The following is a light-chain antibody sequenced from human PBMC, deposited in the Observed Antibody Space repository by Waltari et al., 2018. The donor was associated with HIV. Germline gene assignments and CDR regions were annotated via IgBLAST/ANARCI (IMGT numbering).Light chain of an antibody. CDR3: RSSTGRKSLI. J-gene: IGLJ2*01. Sequence: QSALTQPASVSGSPGQSLTISCTGTSSNVAAYNLVSWYQQRPGKAPKLIIYEVNKRPSGVSDRVSASKSGNTAFLTLSGLQAEDEANYYCRSSTGRKSLIFGGGTKRTVL. V-gene: IGLV2-23*02. CDR2: EVN. CDR1: SSNVAAYNL.